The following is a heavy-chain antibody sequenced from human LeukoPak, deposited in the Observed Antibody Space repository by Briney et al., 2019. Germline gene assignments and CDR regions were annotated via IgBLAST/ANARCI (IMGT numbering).Heavy chain of an antibody. V-gene: IGHV4-39*07. CDR1: GDSIRSSTYY. CDR2: IYHSGIT. D-gene: IGHD6-19*01. J-gene: IGHJ4*02. Sequence: SETLSLTCTVSGDSIRSSTYYWGCIRQPPGKGLECIGSIYHSGITCYNPSLMSRVSISVDTSKKQFSLKVSSVTAADTAVYYCARDISSGWFISIDSWGQGTLVTVSS. CDR3: ARDISSGWFISIDS.